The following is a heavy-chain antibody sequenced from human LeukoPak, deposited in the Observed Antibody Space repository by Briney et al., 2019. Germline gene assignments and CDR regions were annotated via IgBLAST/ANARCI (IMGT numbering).Heavy chain of an antibody. Sequence: GGSLRLSCAASGFTFSSYAMSWVRQAPGKGLEWVSAISGSGGSTYYADSVKGRFTISRDNSKNTLYLQMSSLRAEDTAVYYCAKGPPYYYGSGSYYPPLYFDYWGQGTLVTVSS. CDR3: AKGPPYYYGSGSYYPPLYFDY. V-gene: IGHV3-23*01. J-gene: IGHJ4*02. CDR2: ISGSGGST. D-gene: IGHD3-10*01. CDR1: GFTFSSYA.